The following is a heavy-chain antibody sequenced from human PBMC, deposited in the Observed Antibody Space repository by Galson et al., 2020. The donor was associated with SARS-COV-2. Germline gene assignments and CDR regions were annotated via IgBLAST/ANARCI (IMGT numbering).Heavy chain of an antibody. CDR2: IRSKANNYAT. V-gene: IGHV3-73*01. J-gene: IGHJ3*02. D-gene: IGHD6-6*01. Sequence: GESLKISCATSGFTFSDSPMHWVRQASGKGLEWVGRIRSKANNYATAYAASLKGRFTISRDDSKNTAYLQMNSLKTKDTAVYFCTRVPPKTSSFWDAFDIWGQGTMVTVSS. CDR3: TRVPPKTSSFWDAFDI. CDR1: GFTFSDSP.